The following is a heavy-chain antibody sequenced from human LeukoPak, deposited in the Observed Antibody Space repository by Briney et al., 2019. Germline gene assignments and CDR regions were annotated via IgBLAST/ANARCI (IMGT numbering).Heavy chain of an antibody. CDR1: GGFVSNPGW. D-gene: IGHD2-15*01. V-gene: IGHV4-4*02. CDR2: VSYGGDT. J-gene: IGHJ6*02. CDR3: ARDRRRYCSGGSCYPGYYYYGMDV. Sequence: SETLSLTCAVSGGFVSNPGWWSWVRQPPGRGLEWIGEVSYGGDTNYNPSLKSRVTISIDKSKNQISLKLSSVTAADTAVYYCARDRRRYCSGGSCYPGYYYYGMDVWGQGTTVTVSS.